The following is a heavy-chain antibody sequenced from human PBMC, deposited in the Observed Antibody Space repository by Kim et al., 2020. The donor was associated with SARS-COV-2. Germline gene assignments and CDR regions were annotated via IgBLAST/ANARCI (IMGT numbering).Heavy chain of an antibody. D-gene: IGHD4-17*01. Sequence: GGSLRLSCAASGFTFSTYEMNWVRQAPGKGLEWVSYINTSGNTILYADSVKGRFTISRDNAKNSPYLQMNSLRAEDTAVYYCARDFATSGDYVNDAFDIWGQGTMVTVSS. V-gene: IGHV3-48*03. J-gene: IGHJ3*02. CDR1: GFTFSTYE. CDR2: INTSGNTI. CDR3: ARDFATSGDYVNDAFDI.